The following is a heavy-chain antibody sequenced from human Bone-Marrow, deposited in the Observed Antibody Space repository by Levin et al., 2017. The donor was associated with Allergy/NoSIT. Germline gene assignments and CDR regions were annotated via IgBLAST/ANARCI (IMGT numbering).Heavy chain of an antibody. CDR3: ARGKYYDFWSGYSEGYYDYGMDV. D-gene: IGHD3-3*01. Sequence: GGSLRLSCAASGFTFSSYAMHWVRQAPGKGLEWVAVISYDGSNKYYADSVKGRFTISRDNSKNTLYLQMNSLRAEDTAVYYCARGKYYDFWSGYSEGYYDYGMDVWGQGTTVTVSS. V-gene: IGHV3-30*04. CDR2: ISYDGSNK. J-gene: IGHJ6*02. CDR1: GFTFSSYA.